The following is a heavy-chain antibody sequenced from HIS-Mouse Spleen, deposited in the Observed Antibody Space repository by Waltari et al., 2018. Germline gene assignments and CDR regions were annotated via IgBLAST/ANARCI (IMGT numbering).Heavy chain of an antibody. CDR1: GGSFSGSY. J-gene: IGHJ4*02. D-gene: IGHD4-17*01. CDR2: INHSGST. V-gene: IGHV4-34*01. CDR3: ARGRSSATVTIGYYFDY. Sequence: QVQLQQWGAGLLKPSETLSLTCAVYGGSFSGSYWSWIRQPPGKGLEWIGEINHSGSTNYNPSLKSRVTISVDTSKNQFSLKLSSVTAADTAVYYCARGRSSATVTIGYYFDYWGQGTLVTVSS.